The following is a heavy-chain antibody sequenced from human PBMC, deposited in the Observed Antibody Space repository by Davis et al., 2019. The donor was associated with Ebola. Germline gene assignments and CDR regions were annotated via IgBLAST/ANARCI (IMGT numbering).Heavy chain of an antibody. CDR1: GFTFGSHV. Sequence: GESLKISCAASGFTFGSHVMSWVRQTPGRGLEWISAISGGGDTTNDADSVKGRFTVSRDNSKNTLYLQMNSLHQGPIGLPPGTLLQEHLWG. V-gene: IGHV3-23*01. CDR3: TLLQEHL. J-gene: IGHJ6*01. CDR2: ISGGGDTT.